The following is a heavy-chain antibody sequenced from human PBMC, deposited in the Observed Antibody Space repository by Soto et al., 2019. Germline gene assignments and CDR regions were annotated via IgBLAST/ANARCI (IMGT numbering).Heavy chain of an antibody. CDR1: GFTFSSYA. V-gene: IGHV3-30-3*01. Sequence: QVQLVESGGGVVQPGRSPRLSCAASGFTFSSYAMHWVRQAPGKGLDWVAVISYEGSNKYYADSVKGRFTISRDNSKNTLYLQMNSLRAEDTAVYYCARVPSSSGRAHFDYWGQGTLVTVSS. CDR2: ISYEGSNK. D-gene: IGHD2-15*01. CDR3: ARVPSSSGRAHFDY. J-gene: IGHJ4*02.